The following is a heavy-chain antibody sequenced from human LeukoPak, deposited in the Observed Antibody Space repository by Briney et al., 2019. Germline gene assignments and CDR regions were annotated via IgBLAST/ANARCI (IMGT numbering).Heavy chain of an antibody. V-gene: IGHV3-7*04. CDR2: IKHGGGEK. J-gene: IGHJ4*02. CDR3: ARDGYSGYDLGVLFDY. D-gene: IGHD5-12*01. Sequence: GGSLRLSCAASGFTFSSYWMSWVRQAPGKVLEWVANIKHGGGEKYYVDSVKGRFTISRDNAKNSLYLQMTSLRAEDTAVYYCARDGYSGYDLGVLFDYWGQGTLVTVSS. CDR1: GFTFSSYW.